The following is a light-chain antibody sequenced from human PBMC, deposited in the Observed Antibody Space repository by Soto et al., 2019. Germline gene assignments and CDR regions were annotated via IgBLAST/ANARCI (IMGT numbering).Light chain of an antibody. V-gene: IGKV1D-12*01. CDR1: QAISRW. J-gene: IGKJ5*01. CDR3: QKGNNFPVT. Sequence: DVQMTQSPSSVSASVGDRVTITCRASQAISRWLAWYQQKPGQASKFLIYAASNLQSGDPSRFSGSGSGTNFILTIRSLQPDDFATYCCQKGNNFPVTFGQGTRLEMK. CDR2: AAS.